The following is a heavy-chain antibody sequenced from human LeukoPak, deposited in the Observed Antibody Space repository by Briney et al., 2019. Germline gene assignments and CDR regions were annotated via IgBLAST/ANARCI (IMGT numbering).Heavy chain of an antibody. Sequence: SSETLSLTCTVSGGSISSSSYYWGWIRQPPGKGLEWIGSIYYSGSTYYNPSLKSRVTISVDTSKNQFSLKLSSVTAADTAVYYCERHTPPYGSGSYYYGMDVWGQGTTVTVSS. CDR3: ERHTPPYGSGSYYYGMDV. CDR1: GGSISSSSYY. V-gene: IGHV4-39*01. CDR2: IYYSGST. J-gene: IGHJ6*02. D-gene: IGHD3-10*01.